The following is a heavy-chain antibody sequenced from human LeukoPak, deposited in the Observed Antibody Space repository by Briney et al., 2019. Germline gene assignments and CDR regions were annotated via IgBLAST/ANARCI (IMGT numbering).Heavy chain of an antibody. Sequence: ASVKVSCKTSGYNFIANSIHWVRQAPGKGLEWMGRFHPPDDEAKYLERFDGRIAITADTSTDPSYLELKGLTSDDTALYFCAVGRGFAHGRLEEWGQGTLITVSS. CDR2: FHPPDDEA. D-gene: IGHD5-12*01. CDR3: AVGRGFAHGRLEE. V-gene: IGHV1-69-2*01. J-gene: IGHJ4*02. CDR1: GYNFIANS.